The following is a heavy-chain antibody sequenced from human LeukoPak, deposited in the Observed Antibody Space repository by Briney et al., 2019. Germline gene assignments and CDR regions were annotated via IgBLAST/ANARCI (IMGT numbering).Heavy chain of an antibody. CDR2: INHSGST. J-gene: IGHJ4*02. CDR3: ARDSSGLFGY. V-gene: IGHV4-34*01. D-gene: IGHD3-22*01. Sequence: HPSETLSLTCAVYGGSFSGYYWSWIRQPPGKGLEWIGEINHSGSTNYNPSLKSRVTISVDTSKNQFSLKLSSVTAADTAVYYCARDSSGLFGYWGQGTLVTVSS. CDR1: GGSFSGYY.